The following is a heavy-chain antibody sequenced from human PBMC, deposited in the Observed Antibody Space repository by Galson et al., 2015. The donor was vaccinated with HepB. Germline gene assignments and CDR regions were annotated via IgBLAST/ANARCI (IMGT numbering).Heavy chain of an antibody. V-gene: IGHV3-23*01. CDR2: ISGSDSST. Sequence: SLRLSCAASGFTFSSYAMSWVRQAPGKGLEWVSAISGSDSSTYNADSVKGRFTISRDNSKNTLYLQMNSLRAEDTAVYYCAKAPVEDILTGYFPHYYYYYYMDVWGRGTTVTVSS. CDR3: AKAPVEDILTGYFPHYYYYYYMDV. CDR1: GFTFSSYA. D-gene: IGHD3-9*01. J-gene: IGHJ6*03.